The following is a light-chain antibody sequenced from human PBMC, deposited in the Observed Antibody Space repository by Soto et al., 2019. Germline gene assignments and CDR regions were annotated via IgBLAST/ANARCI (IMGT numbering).Light chain of an antibody. Sequence: QSALTQPRSVSGSPGQSVTISCTGTSSDVGGYNYVSWYQQHPGKAPKLMIYDVSKRPSGVPDRFSGSKSGNTASLTISGPLVGDVSNFYPFSYGGNYTIFVLGTGT. J-gene: IGLJ1*01. V-gene: IGLV2-11*01. CDR1: SSDVGGYNY. CDR2: DVS. CDR3: FSYGGNYTIFV.